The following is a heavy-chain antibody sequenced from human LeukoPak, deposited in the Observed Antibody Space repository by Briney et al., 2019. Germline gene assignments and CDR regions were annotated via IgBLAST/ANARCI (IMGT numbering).Heavy chain of an antibody. CDR1: GGSISSGGYY. Sequence: PSETLSLTCTVSGGSISSGGYYWSWIRQHPGKGLEWIGYIYYSGSTYYNPSLKSRVTISVDTSKNQFSLKLSSVTAADTAVYYCARDRVDGYGYGRGGYFDYWGQGTLVTVSS. CDR3: ARDRVDGYGYGRGGYFDY. J-gene: IGHJ4*02. V-gene: IGHV4-31*03. CDR2: IYYSGST. D-gene: IGHD5-18*01.